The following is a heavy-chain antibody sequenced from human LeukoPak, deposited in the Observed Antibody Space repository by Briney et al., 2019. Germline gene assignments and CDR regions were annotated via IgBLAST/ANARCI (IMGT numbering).Heavy chain of an antibody. D-gene: IGHD4-17*01. CDR2: IYSGGST. Sequence: PGGSLRLSCAASGFTVSSNYMSWVRQAPGKGLEWVSVIYSGGSTYCADSVKGRFAISRDNSKSTLYLQMNSLRAEDTAVYYCARGQSYGDWYFDLWGRGTLVTVSS. J-gene: IGHJ2*01. CDR3: ARGQSYGDWYFDL. V-gene: IGHV3-53*01. CDR1: GFTVSSNY.